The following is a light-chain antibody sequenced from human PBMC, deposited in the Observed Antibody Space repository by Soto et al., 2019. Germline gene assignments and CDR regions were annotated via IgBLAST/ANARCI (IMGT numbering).Light chain of an antibody. CDR1: QSVSSS. J-gene: IGKJ1*01. Sequence: EVGLTQSPATLSLSPGERATLSCRASQSVSSSLAWYQQKPGQAPRLLIFDASNRATGIPARFSGRGSGTDFTLTISSLEPEDIAVYYCQQRSNWPPWTFGQGTKWIS. CDR2: DAS. V-gene: IGKV3-11*01. CDR3: QQRSNWPPWT.